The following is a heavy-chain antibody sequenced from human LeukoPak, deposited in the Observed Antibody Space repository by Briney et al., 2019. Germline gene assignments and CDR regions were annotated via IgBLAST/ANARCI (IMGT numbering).Heavy chain of an antibody. CDR1: GFSFSAYW. CDR3: AKDMGGGSGTSIDY. V-gene: IGHV3-7*03. D-gene: IGHD3-10*01. Sequence: GGSLRLSCAASGFSFSAYWMTWVRQAPGKGLEWVANIKQDGNEKYYVDSVKGRFTISRDNAKNSLYLQMNSLRAEDTAFYYCAKDMGGGSGTSIDYWGQGTLVTVSS. J-gene: IGHJ4*02. CDR2: IKQDGNEK.